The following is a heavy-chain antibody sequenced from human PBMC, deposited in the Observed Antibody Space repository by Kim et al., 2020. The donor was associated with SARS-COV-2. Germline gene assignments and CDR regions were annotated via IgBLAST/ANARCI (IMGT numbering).Heavy chain of an antibody. J-gene: IGHJ4*02. V-gene: IGHV1-8*01. CDR1: GYTFTSYD. CDR2: MNPNSGNT. Sequence: ASVKVSCKASGYTFTSYDINWVRQATGQGLEWMGWMNPNSGNTGYAQKFQGRVTMTRNTSISTAYMELSSLRSEDTAVYYCARERSPGMVRGVIDDYWGQGTLVTVSS. CDR3: ARERSPGMVRGVIDDY. D-gene: IGHD3-10*01.